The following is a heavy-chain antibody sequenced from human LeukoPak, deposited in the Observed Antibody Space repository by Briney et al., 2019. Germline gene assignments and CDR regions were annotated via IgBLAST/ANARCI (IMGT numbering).Heavy chain of an antibody. CDR3: AVQRTLWQQVLDH. Sequence: PGGSLRLSCAASGFTFSSYSMNWVRQAPGKGLEWVSAISGSGGTTYYADSVKGRFTISRDNSKNTLFLQMNSLRAEDTAVHYCAVQRTLWQQVLDHWGQGTLVTVSS. D-gene: IGHD6-13*01. CDR2: ISGSGGTT. V-gene: IGHV3-23*01. CDR1: GFTFSSYS. J-gene: IGHJ4*02.